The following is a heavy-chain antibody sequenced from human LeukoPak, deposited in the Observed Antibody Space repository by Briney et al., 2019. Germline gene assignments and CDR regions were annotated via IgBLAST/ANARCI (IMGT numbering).Heavy chain of an antibody. CDR1: GGTFMTHA. CDR3: ARDETVRDDYYGMDV. J-gene: IGHJ6*02. V-gene: IGHV1-69*04. CDR2: IIPMLDKA. D-gene: IGHD4-4*01. Sequence: ASVKVSCKASGGTFMTHAINWVRQAPGQGFEWMGRIIPMLDKANYGQKSQGRVTITADKFTATVYMELTSLRSEDTAVYYCARDETVRDDYYGMDVWGQGTTVIVSS.